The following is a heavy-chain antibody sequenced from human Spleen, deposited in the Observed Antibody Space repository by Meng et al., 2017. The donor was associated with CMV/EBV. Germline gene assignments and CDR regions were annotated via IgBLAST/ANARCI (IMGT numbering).Heavy chain of an antibody. J-gene: IGHJ6*02. CDR2: IYYSGST. CDR1: GGSISSGGYY. Sequence: SETLSLTCTVSGGSISSGGYYWSWIRQHPGKGLEWIGYIYYSGSTYYNPSLKSRVTISVDTSKNQFSLKLSSVTAADTAVYYCARGIAAAGTDPNYGMDVWGQGTTVTVSS. CDR3: ARGIAAAGTDPNYGMDV. V-gene: IGHV4-31*03. D-gene: IGHD6-13*01.